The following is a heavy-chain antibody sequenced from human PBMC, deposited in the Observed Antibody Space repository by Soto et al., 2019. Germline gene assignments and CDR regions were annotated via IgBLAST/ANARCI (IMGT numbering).Heavy chain of an antibody. CDR2: ISGSGGST. D-gene: IGHD3-3*01. J-gene: IGHJ3*02. CDR3: AKPPTITIPHNDAFDI. V-gene: IGHV3-23*01. CDR1: GFTFSSYA. Sequence: PGGSLRLSCAASGFTFSSYAMSWVRQAPGKGLEWVSAISGSGGSTYYADSVKGRFTISRDNSKNTLYLQMNSLRAEDTAVYYCAKPPTITIPHNDAFDIWGQGTMVTVSS.